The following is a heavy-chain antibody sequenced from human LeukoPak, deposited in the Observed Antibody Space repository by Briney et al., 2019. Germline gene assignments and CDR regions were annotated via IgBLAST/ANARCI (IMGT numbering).Heavy chain of an antibody. CDR3: ARVGDYAVRD. V-gene: IGHV4-30-2*01. D-gene: IGHD3-16*01. CDR1: SGSISSGGSY. CDR2: IYHTGST. J-gene: IGHJ4*02. Sequence: SETLSLTCTISSGSISSGGSYWSWIRQPPGKGLEWIGYIYHTGSTYYNPSLKSRVTISVDRSKNQFSLRLNSVTAADTAVYYCARVGDYAVRDWGQGTLVTVSS.